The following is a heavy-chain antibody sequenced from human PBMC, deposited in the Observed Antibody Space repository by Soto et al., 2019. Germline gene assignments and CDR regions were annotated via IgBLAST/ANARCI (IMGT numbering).Heavy chain of an antibody. Sequence: QVQLVQSGGGVVQPGRSLRLSCAGSGFTFSRFGMHWVRQAPGKGLEWVAVIWYDGSKTIYADSVKGRFTISRDNSRDMLYLEMNSLRAEDTAVYFCARVYAYSETWYYDYWGQGTLVTVSS. CDR3: ARVYAYSETWYYDY. CDR1: GFTFSRFG. J-gene: IGHJ4*02. V-gene: IGHV3-33*01. CDR2: IWYDGSKT. D-gene: IGHD1-7*01.